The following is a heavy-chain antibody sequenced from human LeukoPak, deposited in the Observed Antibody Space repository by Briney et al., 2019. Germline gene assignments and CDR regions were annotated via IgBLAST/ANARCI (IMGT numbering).Heavy chain of an antibody. V-gene: IGHV4-59*01. CDR1: GVSISSYY. J-gene: IGHJ3*02. Sequence: SETLSLTCTVSGVSISSYYWSWIRQPPGKGLEWIGYIYYSGSTNYNPSLKSRVTISVDTSKNQFSLKLSSVTAADTAVYYCARVDIVVVHDAFDIWGQGTMVTVSS. D-gene: IGHD2-2*03. CDR3: ARVDIVVVHDAFDI. CDR2: IYYSGST.